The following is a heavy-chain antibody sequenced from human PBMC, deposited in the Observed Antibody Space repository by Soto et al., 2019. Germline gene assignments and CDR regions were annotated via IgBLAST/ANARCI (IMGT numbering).Heavy chain of an antibody. Sequence: EVQLAESGGGMVQPGGSLRLSCVASGFTFSSYDMHWVRQAPGKGLEYVSSISSNGGTTYYGNSVKGRFTISRDNSKNTLYLQMGSLSAEDMAVYYCVRRVAENYDYWGQGTLVTVSS. D-gene: IGHD1-7*01. V-gene: IGHV3-64*01. CDR1: GFTFSSYD. J-gene: IGHJ4*02. CDR3: VRRVAENYDY. CDR2: ISSNGGTT.